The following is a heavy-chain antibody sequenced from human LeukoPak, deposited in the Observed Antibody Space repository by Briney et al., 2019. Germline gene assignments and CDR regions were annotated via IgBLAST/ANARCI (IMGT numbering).Heavy chain of an antibody. CDR1: GGSFRCYY. J-gene: IGHJ6*03. D-gene: IGHD5-18*01. V-gene: IGHV4-34*01. Sequence: SETLSLTCAVYGGSFRCYYWCWIRQPPGKGLEWIGEINHSGSTNYNPSLKSRVTISVDTSKNQFSLKLSSVTAADTAVYYCARGRPGYSHAIYCYYMDVWGQGTTVTVSS. CDR2: INHSGST. CDR3: ARGRPGYSHAIYCYYMDV.